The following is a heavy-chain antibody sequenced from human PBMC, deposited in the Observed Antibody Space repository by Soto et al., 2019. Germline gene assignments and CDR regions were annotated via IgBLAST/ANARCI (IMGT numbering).Heavy chain of an antibody. CDR1: GYTFTSYV. Sequence: QVQLVQSGAEVKKPGASVKVSCKASGYTFTSYVISWGRQAPGQGLEWMGWISAYNGNTNHAQKPQGRVTMTTDTSTSTAYMELRRLRSDATARYYCARDSPPGDYGGKGTLVTVSS. J-gene: IGHJ4*02. CDR2: ISAYNGNT. V-gene: IGHV1-18*01. CDR3: ARDSPPGDY.